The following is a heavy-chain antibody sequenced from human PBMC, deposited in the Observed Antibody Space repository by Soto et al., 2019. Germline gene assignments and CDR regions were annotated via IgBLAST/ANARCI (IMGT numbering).Heavy chain of an antibody. D-gene: IGHD3-16*01. J-gene: IGHJ6*02. Sequence: ASVKVSCKASGYTFTSYAMHWVRQAPGQRLEWMGWINAYNGNTNYAQNLQGRLTLTTDTSTTTAYMELRSLRSNDTAIYYCAMVDVYVTPSPQDVSDQRTKVTVSS. V-gene: IGHV1-18*01. CDR1: GYTFTSYA. CDR2: INAYNGNT. CDR3: AMVDVYVTPSPQDV.